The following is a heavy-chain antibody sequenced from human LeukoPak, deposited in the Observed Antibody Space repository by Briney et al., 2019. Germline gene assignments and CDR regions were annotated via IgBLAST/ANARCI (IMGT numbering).Heavy chain of an antibody. D-gene: IGHD4-23*01. CDR3: ARAHVSHYGGTSYGMCV. J-gene: IGHJ6*02. CDR1: GGPLSRGGYV. Sequence: SQPLSLLCTLSGGPLSRGGYVWTWIRQHPAKGLEWIGYIYYSVSTYYNPSLKSRVTISVDTSKNQFSLKLSSVSAADTAVYYCARAHVSHYGGTSYGMCVWGQGSTGTVSS. V-gene: IGHV4-31*03. CDR2: IYYSVST.